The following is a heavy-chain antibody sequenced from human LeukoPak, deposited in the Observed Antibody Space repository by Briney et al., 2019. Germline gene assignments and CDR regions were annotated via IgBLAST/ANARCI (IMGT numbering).Heavy chain of an antibody. CDR1: GGSISTYY. Sequence: PESLSLTCTVSGGSISTYYWSWIRQSPGKGLEWIGSIYYSGSTNYNPSRKSRVSISVDTSKNQFSLELSSVTAADTAVYYCAVNSTEHTFDMWGQGTMVTVSS. D-gene: IGHD1-14*01. CDR2: IYYSGST. CDR3: AVNSTEHTFDM. V-gene: IGHV4-59*08. J-gene: IGHJ3*02.